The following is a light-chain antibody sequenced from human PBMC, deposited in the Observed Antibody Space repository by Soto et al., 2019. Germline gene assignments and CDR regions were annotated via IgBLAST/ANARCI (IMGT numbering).Light chain of an antibody. CDR1: SGSVSTGYH. J-gene: IGLJ1*01. Sequence: QAVVTQEPSFSVSPGGTVTLTCGLTSGSVSTGYHPSWYQQTPGQAPRTLIYSTNTRTSGVPDRFSGSILGNKAALTIAGAQADGESDYYCVLYMGGGSYVFGTGTKVTVL. V-gene: IGLV8-61*01. CDR3: VLYMGGGSYV. CDR2: STN.